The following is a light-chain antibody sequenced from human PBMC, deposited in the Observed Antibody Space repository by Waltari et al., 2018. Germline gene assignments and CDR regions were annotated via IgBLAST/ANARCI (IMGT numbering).Light chain of an antibody. CDR3: MQALETPHT. CDR2: LGS. V-gene: IGKV2-28*01. Sequence: DIVLIQSPLSLSVTPGEPASIPCRSSPTLLFVNGYDYLDWYLQKAGQSPQVLIYLGSNRASGVPERFSGSGSGTDFTLKISRVEAEDVGVYYCMQALETPHTFGQGTRLEIK. J-gene: IGKJ5*01. CDR1: PTLLFVNGYDY.